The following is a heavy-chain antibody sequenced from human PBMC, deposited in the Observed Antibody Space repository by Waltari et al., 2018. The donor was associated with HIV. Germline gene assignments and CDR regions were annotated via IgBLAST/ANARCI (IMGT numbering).Heavy chain of an antibody. J-gene: IGHJ2*01. CDR2: MKPNSGNT. CDR3: ARMRGYSRSPYNWYFDL. CDR1: VYTFTTYV. Sequence: QVQLVQSGAEVKKPGASVKVSCKASVYTFTTYVINWVRQAAGQGLEWMGWMKPNSGNTGDAQKFQGRLSMTRDTSIGTAYMELSSLESEDTAVYYCARMRGYSRSPYNWYFDLWGRGTLVTVSS. V-gene: IGHV1-8*01. D-gene: IGHD6-6*01.